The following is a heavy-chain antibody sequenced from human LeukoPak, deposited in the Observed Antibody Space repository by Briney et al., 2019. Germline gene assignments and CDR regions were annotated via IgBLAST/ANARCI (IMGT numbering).Heavy chain of an antibody. CDR2: ISSTGSTK. J-gene: IGHJ4*02. V-gene: IGHV3-48*03. D-gene: IGHD5-12*01. CDR3: ATLTVASPFDY. CDR1: GFTFSIYE. Sequence: PGGSLRLSCAASGFTFSIYEMYWVRQVPGKGLEWVSYISSTGSTKYYADSVKGRFTISRDSAKNSLYLQMNSLRAEDTAVYYCATLTVASPFDYWGQGALVTVSS.